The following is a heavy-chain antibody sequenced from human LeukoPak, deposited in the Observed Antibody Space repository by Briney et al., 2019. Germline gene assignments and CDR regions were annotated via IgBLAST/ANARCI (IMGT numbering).Heavy chain of an antibody. CDR3: ARDEKTGITGKVHFDY. D-gene: IGHD1-20*01. CDR2: ISSSSSYI. J-gene: IGHJ4*02. Sequence: PGGSLRLSCAASGFTFSSYSMNWVRQAPGKGLEWVSSISSSSSYIYYADSVKGRFTISRDNAKNSLYLQMNSLRAEDTAVYYCARDEKTGITGKVHFDYWGQGTLVTVSS. CDR1: GFTFSSYS. V-gene: IGHV3-21*01.